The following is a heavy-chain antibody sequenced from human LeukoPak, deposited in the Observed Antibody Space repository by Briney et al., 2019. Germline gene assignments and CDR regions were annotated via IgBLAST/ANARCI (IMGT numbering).Heavy chain of an antibody. V-gene: IGHV3-23*01. CDR2: VDGGGGGT. Sequence: GGSLGLSCAASGFTLSSYAMTWVRQAPGRGLEWVSSVDGGGGGTYYADSVKGRFTISRDNSKDTLYLQMNGLRAEDTAVYFCAKQSAGSAAWYSLHYDFWGQGTLVTVSS. CDR3: AKQSAGSAAWYSLHYDF. CDR1: GFTLSSYA. D-gene: IGHD6-13*01. J-gene: IGHJ4*02.